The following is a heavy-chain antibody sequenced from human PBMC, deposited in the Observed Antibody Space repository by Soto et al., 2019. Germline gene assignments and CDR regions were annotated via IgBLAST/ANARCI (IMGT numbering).Heavy chain of an antibody. CDR1: GFTFSSYS. D-gene: IGHD3-22*01. CDR2: ISSSSSTI. CDR3: ARGAYYYDSSGLSY. Sequence: EVQLVQSGGGLVQHGGSLRLSCAASGFTFSSYSMNWVRQAPGKGLQWVSYISSSSSTIYYADSVKGRFTISRDNAKNSLYLQMNSLRAEDTAVYYCARGAYYYDSSGLSYWGQGTLVTVSS. J-gene: IGHJ4*02. V-gene: IGHV3-48*01.